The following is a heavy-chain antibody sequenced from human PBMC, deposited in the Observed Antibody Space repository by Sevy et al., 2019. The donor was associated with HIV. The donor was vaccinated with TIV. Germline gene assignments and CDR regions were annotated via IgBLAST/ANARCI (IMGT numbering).Heavy chain of an antibody. CDR3: ARVSQGSGSYYRRYSPYYYYMDV. J-gene: IGHJ6*03. Sequence: GGSLRLSCAASGFTVSSNYMSWVRQAPGKGLEWVSVIYSGGSTYYADSVNGRFTISRDNSKNTLYLQMNSLRAEDTAVYYCARVSQGSGSYYRRYSPYYYYMDVWGKGTTVTVSS. CDR2: IYSGGST. CDR1: GFTVSSNY. V-gene: IGHV3-66*02. D-gene: IGHD3-10*01.